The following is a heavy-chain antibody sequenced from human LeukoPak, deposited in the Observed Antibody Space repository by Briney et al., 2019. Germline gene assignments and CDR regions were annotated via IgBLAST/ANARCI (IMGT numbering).Heavy chain of an antibody. CDR3: ARDNYYGSGRTEAYYFDY. CDR1: GGSISSSNW. CDR2: IYHSGST. D-gene: IGHD3-10*01. J-gene: IGHJ4*02. V-gene: IGHV4-4*02. Sequence: PSGTLSLTCAVSGGSISSSNWWSWVRQPPGQGLEWIGEIYHSGSTNYNPSLKSRVTISVDTSKNQFSLKLSSVTAADTAVYYCARDNYYGSGRTEAYYFDYWGQGTLVTVSS.